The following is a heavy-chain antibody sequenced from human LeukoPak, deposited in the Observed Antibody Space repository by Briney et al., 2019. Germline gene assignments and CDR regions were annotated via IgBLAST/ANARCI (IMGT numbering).Heavy chain of an antibody. V-gene: IGHV6-1*01. CDR1: GDSVSSSSAG. CDR3: AKGGGAFDI. D-gene: IGHD3-10*01. Sequence: SQTLSLACAISGDSVSSSSAGWHWIRQSPSRGFEWLGRTYYRSKWNNDYAVSMKSRIVIIPDTSKNQFSLQLSSVTPEDTAVYFCAKGGGAFDIWGQGTLVTVSS. J-gene: IGHJ3*02. CDR2: TYYRSKWNN.